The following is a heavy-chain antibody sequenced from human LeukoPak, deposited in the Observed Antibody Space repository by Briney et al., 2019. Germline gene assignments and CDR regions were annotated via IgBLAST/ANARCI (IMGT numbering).Heavy chain of an antibody. Sequence: SETLSLTCAVYGGSFSGYYWSWIRQPPGKGLEWIGEINHSGSTNYNPSLKSRVTISVDTSKNQFSLKLSSVTAADTAVYYCAGAGYYDFWSGRDYYYYYMDVWGKGTTVTVSS. D-gene: IGHD3-3*01. CDR1: GGSFSGYY. CDR2: INHSGST. CDR3: AGAGYYDFWSGRDYYYYYMDV. J-gene: IGHJ6*03. V-gene: IGHV4-34*01.